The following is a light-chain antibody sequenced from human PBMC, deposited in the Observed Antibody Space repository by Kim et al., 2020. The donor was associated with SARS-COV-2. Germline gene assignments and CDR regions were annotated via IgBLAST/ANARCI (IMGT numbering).Light chain of an antibody. CDR2: TAS. CDR1: QGIGRY. V-gene: IGKV1-9*01. CDR3: QQLNTYPYT. Sequence: SSTVGGRVTIPCRAGQGIGRYLAWYQQKPGEAPKVLIHTASTLQTGVPSRFSGSGSGTDFALTISSLQPEDSATYFCQQLNTYPYTFGQGTKLEI. J-gene: IGKJ2*01.